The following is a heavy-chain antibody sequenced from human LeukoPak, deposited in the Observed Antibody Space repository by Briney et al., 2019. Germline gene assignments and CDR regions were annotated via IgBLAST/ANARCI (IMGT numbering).Heavy chain of an antibody. CDR1: GFTFDDYA. Sequence: PGGSLRLSCAASGFTFDDYAMHWVRQAPGKGLEWVSGITWSSGSIGYADSVKGRFTISRDNAKNSLYLQMNSLRAEDTALYYCARDPYYDSSGYYRTFDYWGQGTLVTVSS. D-gene: IGHD3-22*01. V-gene: IGHV3-9*01. CDR2: ITWSSGSI. J-gene: IGHJ4*02. CDR3: ARDPYYDSSGYYRTFDY.